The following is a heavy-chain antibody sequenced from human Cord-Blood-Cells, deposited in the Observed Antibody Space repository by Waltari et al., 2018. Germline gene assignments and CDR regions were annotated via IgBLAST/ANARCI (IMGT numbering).Heavy chain of an antibody. J-gene: IGHJ5*02. D-gene: IGHD6-6*01. CDR1: GGSFSGYY. CDR3: AREGESIAAPNWFDP. V-gene: IGHV4-34*01. CDR2: INHSGST. Sequence: QVQLQQWGAGLLKPSETLSLTCAVYGGSFSGYYWSWIRQPPGKGLEWIGEINHSGSTNTNPSLKSRVTISVDTSKNQFSLKRSSVTAADTAVYYCAREGESIAAPNWFDPRGQGTLVTVSS.